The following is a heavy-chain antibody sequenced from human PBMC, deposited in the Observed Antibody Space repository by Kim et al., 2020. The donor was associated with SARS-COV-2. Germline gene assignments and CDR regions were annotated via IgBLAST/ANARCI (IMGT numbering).Heavy chain of an antibody. CDR1: GYTFTSYA. CDR3: ARDGGGSYPVKYYFDY. CDR2: INAGNGNT. Sequence: ASVKVSCKASGYTFTSYAMHWVRQAPGQRLEWMGWINAGNGNTKYSQKFQGRVTITRDTSASTAYMELSSLRSEDTAVYYCARDGGGSYPVKYYFDYWGQGTLVTVSS. V-gene: IGHV1-3*01. J-gene: IGHJ4*02. D-gene: IGHD1-26*01.